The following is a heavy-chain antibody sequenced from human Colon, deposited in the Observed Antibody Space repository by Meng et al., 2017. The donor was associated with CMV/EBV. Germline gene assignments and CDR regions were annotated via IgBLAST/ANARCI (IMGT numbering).Heavy chain of an antibody. V-gene: IGHV3-21*01. Sequence: EVQLVVSGGGLVKPGGSLRLSCAASGFTFSSYSINWVRQAPGKGLEWVSSISSGGDYIYYADSVKGRFTISRDNARNSLYLQMNSLRVEDTAFYYCARDPNWGSGYWGQGTLVTVSS. D-gene: IGHD7-27*01. J-gene: IGHJ4*02. CDR2: ISSGGDYI. CDR3: ARDPNWGSGY. CDR1: GFTFSSYS.